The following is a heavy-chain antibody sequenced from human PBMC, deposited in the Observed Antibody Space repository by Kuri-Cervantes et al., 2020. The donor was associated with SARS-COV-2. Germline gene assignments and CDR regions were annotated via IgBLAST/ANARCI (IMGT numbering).Heavy chain of an antibody. Sequence: GESLKISCAASAFTFSTYWMTWVRQAPGKGLECVANINQDGSENYYVDSVKGRFTISRDNAKNSLYLQMNSLRAEDTAVYYCARHYGSGSYSFMHVWGKGTPVTVSS. J-gene: IGHJ6*03. CDR2: INQDGSEN. V-gene: IGHV3-7*04. CDR1: AFTFSTYW. D-gene: IGHD3-10*01. CDR3: ARHYGSGSYSFMHV.